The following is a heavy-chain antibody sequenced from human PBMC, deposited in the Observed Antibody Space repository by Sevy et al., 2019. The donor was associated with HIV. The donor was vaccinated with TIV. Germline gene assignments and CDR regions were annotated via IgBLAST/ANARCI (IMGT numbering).Heavy chain of an antibody. CDR1: GFSFGEYA. D-gene: IGHD2-15*01. CDR3: SREAGVVVVVAANQFDY. V-gene: IGHV3-49*03. Sequence: GGSLRLSCSASGFSFGEYAMSWFRQAPGKGLEWVGFIRGKAFGGTTEYAAFVKGRFTISRDDSKSIAHMQMIGLKTDDTAVYYCSREAGVVVVVAANQFDYWGQGTLVTVSS. J-gene: IGHJ4*02. CDR2: IRGKAFGGTT.